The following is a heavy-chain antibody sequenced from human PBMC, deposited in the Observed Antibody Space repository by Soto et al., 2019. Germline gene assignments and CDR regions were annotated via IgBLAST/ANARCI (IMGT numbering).Heavy chain of an antibody. D-gene: IGHD3-3*01. V-gene: IGHV6-1*01. CDR1: GDSVSSNSAA. CDR2: TYYRSKWYN. J-gene: IGHJ6*02. Sequence: SQTLSLTCAISGDSVSSNSAAWNWIRQSPSRGLEWLGRTYYRSKWYNDYAVSVKSRITINPDTSRNQFSLQLNSVTPEDTAVYYCARDGGNFWSGYFPVGGMDVWGQGTTVTVSS. CDR3: ARDGGNFWSGYFPVGGMDV.